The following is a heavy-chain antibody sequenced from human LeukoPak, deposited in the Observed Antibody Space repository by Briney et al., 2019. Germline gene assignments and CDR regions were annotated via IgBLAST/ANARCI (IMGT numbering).Heavy chain of an antibody. Sequence: SETLSLTCTVSGGSISSYYWNWIRLPPGKGLEWIGYIYDSGTTDYNPSLKSRATMSVDSSKNQFSLMLTSVTAADTAVYYCARSVVVTATLRYHYGMDVWGQGTTVTVSS. CDR1: GGSISSYY. CDR3: ARSVVVTATLRYHYGMDV. CDR2: IYDSGTT. V-gene: IGHV4-59*01. J-gene: IGHJ6*02. D-gene: IGHD2-21*02.